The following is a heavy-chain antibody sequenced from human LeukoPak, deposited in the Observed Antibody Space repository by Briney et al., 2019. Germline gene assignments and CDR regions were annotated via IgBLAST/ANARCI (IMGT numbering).Heavy chain of an antibody. J-gene: IGHJ4*02. CDR3: AKVHDSSGYYYFVH. CDR1: GFTFSSYG. V-gene: IGHV3-30*18. CDR2: ISYDGSNK. D-gene: IGHD3-22*01. Sequence: GGSLRLSCAASGFTFSSYGMHWVRQAPGKGLEWVAVISYDGSNKYYADSVKGRFTISRDNSKNTLYLQMNSLRAEDTAVYDCAKVHDSSGYYYFVHWGQGTLVTVSS.